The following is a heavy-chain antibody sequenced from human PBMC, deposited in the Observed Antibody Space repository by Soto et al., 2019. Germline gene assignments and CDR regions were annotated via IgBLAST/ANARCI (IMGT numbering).Heavy chain of an antibody. J-gene: IGHJ6*02. Sequence: QPGGSLRLSCAASGFTFSNYGMHWVRQAPGKGLEWVAVLSHDGDNKHYADSVKGRFTISRDNSKNTLYLQMNSLRAEDTAVYYCAKDIALLRGLIIDMDVWGQGTTVTVSS. CDR1: GFTFSNYG. V-gene: IGHV3-30*18. CDR3: AKDIALLRGLIIDMDV. D-gene: IGHD3-10*01. CDR2: LSHDGDNK.